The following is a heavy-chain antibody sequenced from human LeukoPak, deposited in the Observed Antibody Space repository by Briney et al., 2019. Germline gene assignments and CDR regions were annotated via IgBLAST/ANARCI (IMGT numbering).Heavy chain of an antibody. V-gene: IGHV3-21*01. D-gene: IGHD3-22*01. Sequence: EGSLRLSCAASGFTFSSYSMNWVRQAPGKGLEWVSSISSSSSYIYYADSVKGRFTISRDNAKNSLYLQMNSLRAEDTAVYYCAAAYYYDSSGYPPHNWGQGTLVTVSS. CDR1: GFTFSSYS. CDR3: AAAYYYDSSGYPPHN. J-gene: IGHJ4*02. CDR2: ISSSSSYI.